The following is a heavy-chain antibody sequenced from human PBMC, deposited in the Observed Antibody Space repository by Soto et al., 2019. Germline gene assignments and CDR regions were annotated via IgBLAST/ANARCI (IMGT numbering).Heavy chain of an antibody. CDR3: AKDLVDYGSGSSFFDY. V-gene: IGHV3-23*01. CDR2: ISGSGGST. CDR1: GFTFSSYA. J-gene: IGHJ4*02. Sequence: EVQLLESGGGLVQPGGSLRLSCAASGFTFSSYAMSWVRQAPGKGLEWVLAISGSGGSTYYADSVKGRFTISRDNSKNSVYLEINSLRAEDTAVYYCAKDLVDYGSGSSFFDYWGQGTLVTVS. D-gene: IGHD3-10*01.